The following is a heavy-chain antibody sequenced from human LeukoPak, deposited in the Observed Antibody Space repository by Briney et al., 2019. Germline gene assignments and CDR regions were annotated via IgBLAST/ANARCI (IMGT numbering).Heavy chain of an antibody. J-gene: IGHJ3*01. CDR2: INQDGSET. D-gene: IGHD5-24*01. CDR3: VRGFDGYFGFDL. CDR1: GITSSSYW. V-gene: IGHV3-7*05. Sequence: PGGSLRLSCVASGITSSSYWMTWVRQAPEKGLEWVANINQDGSETFYVDSVKGRFTISRDNGKNSMFVQMDSLRAEDTAVYYCVRGFDGYFGFDLWGQETMVTVSS.